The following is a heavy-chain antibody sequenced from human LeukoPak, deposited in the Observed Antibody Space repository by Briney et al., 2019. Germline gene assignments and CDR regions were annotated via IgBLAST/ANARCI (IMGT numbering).Heavy chain of an antibody. CDR2: ISSDNTYV. CDR1: GFNFSDYN. V-gene: IGHV3-21*01. J-gene: IGHJ5*01. Sequence: PGGSLRLSCVGSGFNFSDYNMNWVRQAPGEGLEWVSSISSDNTYVYHADSVKGRVTISKDNARNSLFLQMNSLRAEDTAVYYCASARAVAGSSSWFDSWGQGTLVIVSS. CDR3: ASARAVAGSSSWFDS. D-gene: IGHD6-13*01.